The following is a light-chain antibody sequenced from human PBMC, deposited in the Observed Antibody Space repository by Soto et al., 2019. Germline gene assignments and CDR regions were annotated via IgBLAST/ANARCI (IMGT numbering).Light chain of an antibody. J-gene: IGLJ2*01. CDR3: SSYAGGNNLL. CDR2: EVT. Sequence: QSALTQPPSASGSPGQSVTISCTGTSSDVGDYDYVSWYQQHPGKVTKLIIYEVTKRPSGVPDRFSGSKSGNTASLTVSGLQAEDEDDYYCSSYAGGNNLLFGGGTKVTVL. V-gene: IGLV2-8*01. CDR1: SSDVGDYDY.